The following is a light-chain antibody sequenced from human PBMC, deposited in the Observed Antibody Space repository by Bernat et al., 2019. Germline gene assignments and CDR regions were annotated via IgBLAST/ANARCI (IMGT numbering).Light chain of an antibody. V-gene: IGKV2-30*02. CDR3: LQGTHWPLWT. Sequence: DVVMTQSPLSLLVTLGQPASISCRSSQSLVHTDGNTYLNWFHQRPGQPPRRLIHKVSNRDSGIPDRFSGSGSGTYFTLEISRVEAEDAWLYYCLQGTHWPLWTFGQGTKVEIE. CDR1: QSLVHTDGNTY. J-gene: IGKJ1*01. CDR2: KVS.